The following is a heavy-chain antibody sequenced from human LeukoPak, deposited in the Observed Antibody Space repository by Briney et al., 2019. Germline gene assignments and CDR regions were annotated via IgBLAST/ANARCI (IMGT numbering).Heavy chain of an antibody. D-gene: IGHD5-24*01. Sequence: GGSLRLSCAASGFTFSSYAMSWVRQAPGKGLEWVSSISSSSSYIYYADSVKGRFTISRDNAKNSLYLQMNSLRAEDTAVYYCARDLGRVERWLQPRAYFDYWGQGTLVTVSS. V-gene: IGHV3-21*01. CDR3: ARDLGRVERWLQPRAYFDY. J-gene: IGHJ4*02. CDR2: ISSSSSYI. CDR1: GFTFSSYA.